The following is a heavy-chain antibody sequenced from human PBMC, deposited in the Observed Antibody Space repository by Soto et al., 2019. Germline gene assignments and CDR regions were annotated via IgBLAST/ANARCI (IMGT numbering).Heavy chain of an antibody. J-gene: IGHJ4*02. CDR2: IKHDTSEA. Sequence: DVQLVESGGGWVQPGRSLRLSCAASGFKFSDYWMSWVRQAPGKGLEWVGNIKHDTSEAHYADWVKGRFTITRDNIKNFLFLQMRDLRADDTASYYCARDGLLFSGPYRPSRFDYWGLGALVTVSS. CDR3: ARDGLLFSGPYRPSRFDY. D-gene: IGHD3-16*02. V-gene: IGHV3-7*03. CDR1: GFKFSDYW.